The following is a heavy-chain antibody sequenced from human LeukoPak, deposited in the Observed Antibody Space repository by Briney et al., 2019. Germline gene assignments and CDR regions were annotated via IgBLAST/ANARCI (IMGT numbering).Heavy chain of an antibody. D-gene: IGHD6-13*01. CDR3: ARVSNPSSWVNWFDP. CDR2: ISSSSSYI. J-gene: IGHJ5*02. V-gene: IGHV3-21*01. CDR1: GFTFGNYW. Sequence: TTGGSLRLSCVASGFTFGNYWMHWARQAPGKGLEWVSSISSSSSYIYYADSVKGRFTISRDNAKNSLYLQMNSLRAEDTAVYYCARVSNPSSWVNWFDPWGQGTLVTVSS.